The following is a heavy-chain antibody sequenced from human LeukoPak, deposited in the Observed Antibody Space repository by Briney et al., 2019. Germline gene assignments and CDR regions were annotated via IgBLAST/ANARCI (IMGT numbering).Heavy chain of an antibody. CDR2: ISGSGGST. CDR1: GFTFSSYA. CDR3: AKTWEPKFGFDH. D-gene: IGHD1-26*01. Sequence: GGTLRLSCAASGFTFSSYAMSWVRQAPEKGLEWVSTISGSGGSTYYADSVKGRFTISRDNSKNTLYLQMNSLRTEDTAVYYCAKTWEPKFGFDHWGQGTLVTVSS. V-gene: IGHV3-23*01. J-gene: IGHJ4*02.